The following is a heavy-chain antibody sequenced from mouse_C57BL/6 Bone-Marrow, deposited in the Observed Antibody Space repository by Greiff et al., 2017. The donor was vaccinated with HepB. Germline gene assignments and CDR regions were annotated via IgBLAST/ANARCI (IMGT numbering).Heavy chain of an antibody. CDR3: AREGIFITTVVAPFAY. J-gene: IGHJ3*01. D-gene: IGHD1-1*01. CDR2: ISDGGSYT. CDR1: GFTFSSYA. Sequence: EVKLMESGGGLVKPGGSLKLSCAASGFTFSSYAMSWVRQTQEKRLEWVATISDGGSYTYYPDNVKGRFTISRDNAKNNLYLQMSHLKSEDTAMYYCAREGIFITTVVAPFAYWGQGTLVTVSA. V-gene: IGHV5-4*01.